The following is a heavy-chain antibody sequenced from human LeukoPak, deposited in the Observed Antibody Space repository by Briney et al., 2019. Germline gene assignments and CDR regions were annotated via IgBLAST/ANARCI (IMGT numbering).Heavy chain of an antibody. Sequence: PSETLSLTCAVYGGSFSGYYWSWIRQPPGKGLEWIGEINHSGSTNYNPSLKSRVTISVDTSKNQFSLKLSSVTAADTAVYYCARDVLAPIAVAGMFDYWGQGTLVTVSS. CDR2: INHSGST. CDR3: ARDVLAPIAVAGMFDY. D-gene: IGHD6-19*01. V-gene: IGHV4-34*01. J-gene: IGHJ4*02. CDR1: GGSFSGYY.